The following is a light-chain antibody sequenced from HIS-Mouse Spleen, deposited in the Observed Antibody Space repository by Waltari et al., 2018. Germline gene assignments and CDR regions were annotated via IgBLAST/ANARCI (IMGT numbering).Light chain of an antibody. CDR1: QSVSSN. CDR3: QQYNNWPPHDTGYT. CDR2: GAS. Sequence: EIVMTQSPATLSVSPGERATLSCRASQSVSSNLAWYQQKPGQAPRLLIYGASTRATGIPARFSGSGSGTEFTLTISSMQSEDFAVYYCQQYNNWPPHDTGYTFGQGTKLEIK. V-gene: IGKV3-15*01. J-gene: IGKJ2*01.